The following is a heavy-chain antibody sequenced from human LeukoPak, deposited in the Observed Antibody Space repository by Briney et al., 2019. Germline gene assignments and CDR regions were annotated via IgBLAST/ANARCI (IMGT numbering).Heavy chain of an antibody. CDR2: IIPIFGTA. CDR1: GGTFSSYA. D-gene: IGHD2-15*01. Sequence: GASVKVSCKASGGTFSSYAISWVRQAPGQGLEWMGGIIPIFGTANYAQKFQGRVTITTDESTSTAYMELSSLRSEDTAVYYCAREQKAKGYCSGGSCRQNYFDYWGQGTLVTVSS. CDR3: AREQKAKGYCSGGSCRQNYFDY. V-gene: IGHV1-69*05. J-gene: IGHJ4*02.